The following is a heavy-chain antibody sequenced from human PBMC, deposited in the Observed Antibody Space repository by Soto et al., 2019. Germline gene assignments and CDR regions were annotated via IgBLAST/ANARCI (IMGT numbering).Heavy chain of an antibody. Sequence: PGESLKISGKGSGYSFTSYWISWVRQMPGKGLEWMGRIDPSDSYTNYSPSFQGHVTISADKSISTAYLQWSSLKASDTATYYCAREQPEDIVVVPAAQRGYYYYGMDVWGQGTTVTVSS. D-gene: IGHD2-2*01. CDR3: AREQPEDIVVVPAAQRGYYYYGMDV. CDR1: GYSFTSYW. J-gene: IGHJ6*02. CDR2: IDPSDSYT. V-gene: IGHV5-10-1*01.